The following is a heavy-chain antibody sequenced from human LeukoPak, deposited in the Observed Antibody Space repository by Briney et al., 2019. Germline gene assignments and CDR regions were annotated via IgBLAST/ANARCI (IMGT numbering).Heavy chain of an antibody. CDR2: ISWNSGSI. J-gene: IGHJ4*02. CDR3: AKEGSSWSKFDY. V-gene: IGHV3-9*01. CDR1: GFTVSSNY. Sequence: GGSLRLSCAVSGFTVSSNYMSWVRQTPGKGLEWVSGISWNSGSIGYADSVKGRFTISRDNAKNSLYLQMNSLRAEDTALYYCAKEGSSWSKFDYWGQGTLVIVSS. D-gene: IGHD6-13*01.